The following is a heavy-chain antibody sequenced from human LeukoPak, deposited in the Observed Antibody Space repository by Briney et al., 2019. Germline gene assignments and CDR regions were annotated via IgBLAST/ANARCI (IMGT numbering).Heavy chain of an antibody. V-gene: IGHV3-20*04. D-gene: IGHD3-22*01. CDR3: ARSSREYSLVVDITPFDS. CDR1: GFTFDDYG. J-gene: IGHJ4*02. Sequence: GGSLRLSCAASGFTFDDYGMSWVRQAPGRGLEWVSGINWNGGSTGYADSVKGRFTISRDNAKNSLYLQMNSLRAEDTALYYCARSSREYSLVVDITPFDSWGQGTLVTVSS. CDR2: INWNGGST.